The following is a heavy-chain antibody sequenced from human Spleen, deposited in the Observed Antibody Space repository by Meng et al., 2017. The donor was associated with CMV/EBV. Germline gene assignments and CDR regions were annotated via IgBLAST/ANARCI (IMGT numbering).Heavy chain of an antibody. CDR3: AKALNDFWSAYSL. J-gene: IGHJ4*02. V-gene: IGHV3-23*01. D-gene: IGHD3-3*01. CDR1: GFTFSSYA. CDR2: FSGSGGST. Sequence: GESLKISCAASGFTFSSYAMSWVRQAPGKGLEWVSGFSGSGGSTYYADSVKGRFTISRDNSKNTLYVQMNSLRAEDTAVYYCAKALNDFWSAYSLWGQGTLVTVSS.